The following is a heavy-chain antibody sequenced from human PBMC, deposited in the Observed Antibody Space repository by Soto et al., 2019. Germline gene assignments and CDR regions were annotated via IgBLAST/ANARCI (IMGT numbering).Heavy chain of an antibody. D-gene: IGHD5-18*01. CDR3: AKGGYTFAYE. CDR1: GFSFSTSS. J-gene: IGHJ4*02. V-gene: IGHV3-23*01. Sequence: PGGSLRLSCAASGFSFSTSSMAWVRQPPGKGLEWVSAISPSASDTLYADSVKGRFTFFRDNSKNTLFLQMTSLRAEDTAVYYYAKGGYTFAYEWCQGTLVTVSS. CDR2: ISPSASDT.